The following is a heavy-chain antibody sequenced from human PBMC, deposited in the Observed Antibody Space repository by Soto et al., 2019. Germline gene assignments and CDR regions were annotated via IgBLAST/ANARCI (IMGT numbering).Heavy chain of an antibody. Sequence: GGSLRLSCAASGFTFSSYAMSWVRQAPGKGLEWVSAISGSGGSTYYADSVKGRFTISRDNSKNTLYLQMNSLRAEDTAVYYCAKHMGNSVLMVYAIGYWGQGTLVTVSS. D-gene: IGHD2-8*01. CDR1: GFTFSSYA. J-gene: IGHJ4*02. CDR3: AKHMGNSVLMVYAIGY. CDR2: ISGSGGST. V-gene: IGHV3-23*01.